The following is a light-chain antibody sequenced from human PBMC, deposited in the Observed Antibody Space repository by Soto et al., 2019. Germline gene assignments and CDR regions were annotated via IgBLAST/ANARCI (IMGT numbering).Light chain of an antibody. J-gene: IGLJ2*01. CDR3: SSYTRSGTVV. Sequence: QSALTQPASVSGSPGQSITISCTATSIDVGDSNYVSWYQHHPGKAPKIMIYEVTNRPSGVSNRFSGSKSGHTASLTIFGLQAEDEAAYYCSSYTRSGTVVFGGGTKLTVL. CDR1: SIDVGDSNY. CDR2: EVT. V-gene: IGLV2-14*01.